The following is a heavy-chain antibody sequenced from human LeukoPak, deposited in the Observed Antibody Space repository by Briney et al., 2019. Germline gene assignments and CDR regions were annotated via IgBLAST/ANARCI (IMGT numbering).Heavy chain of an antibody. Sequence: SETLSLTCAVYGGSFSDYFWNWIRQPPGRGLEWVGEIVLHGNTHYNPSLKSRVTISLDTSKNQFSLKLSSVTAADTAVYYCARLRPGIYGMDVWGQGTTVTVSS. V-gene: IGHV4-34*12. J-gene: IGHJ6*02. CDR3: ARLRPGIYGMDV. CDR2: IVLHGNT. CDR1: GGSFSDYF.